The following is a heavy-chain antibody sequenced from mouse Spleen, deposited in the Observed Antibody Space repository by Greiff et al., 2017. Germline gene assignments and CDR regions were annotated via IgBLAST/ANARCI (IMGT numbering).Heavy chain of an antibody. CDR2: ISSGSSTI. J-gene: IGHJ4*01. Sequence: EVQRVESGGGLVKPGGSLKLSCAASGFTFSDYGMHWVRQAPEKGLEWVAYISSGSSTIYYADTVKGRFTISRDNAKNTLFLQMTSLRSEDTAMYYCARMVDGSSYFHPYYAMDYWGQGTSVTVSS. D-gene: IGHD1-1*01. V-gene: IGHV5-17*01. CDR3: ARMVDGSSYFHPYYAMDY. CDR1: GFTFSDYG.